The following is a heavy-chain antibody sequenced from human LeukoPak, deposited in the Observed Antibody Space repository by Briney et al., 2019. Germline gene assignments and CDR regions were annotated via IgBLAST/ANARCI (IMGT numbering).Heavy chain of an antibody. CDR3: ASLLYCSSTSCYAAFDI. CDR1: GYSISSGYY. D-gene: IGHD2-2*01. V-gene: IGHV4-38-2*02. J-gene: IGHJ3*02. Sequence: SETLSLTCTVSGYSISSGYYWGWIRQPPGKGLEWIGSMYYSGSTNYNPPLKSRVTISVDTSKNQFSLKLSPVTAADTAVYYCASLLYCSSTSCYAAFDIWGQGTMVTVSS. CDR2: MYYSGST.